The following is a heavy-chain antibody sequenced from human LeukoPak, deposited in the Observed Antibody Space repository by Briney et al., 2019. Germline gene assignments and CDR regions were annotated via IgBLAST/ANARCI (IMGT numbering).Heavy chain of an antibody. V-gene: IGHV3-74*01. CDR2: INSDGSST. Sequence: TGGSLRLSCAASGFTFSSYRMHWVRQAPGKGLVWVSRINSDGSSTNYADSVKGRFTISRDNAKNTLYLQMNSVRAEDTAVYYCARDYDFWSGYPSYFDYWGQGTLVTVSS. J-gene: IGHJ4*02. CDR3: ARDYDFWSGYPSYFDY. D-gene: IGHD3-3*01. CDR1: GFTFSSYR.